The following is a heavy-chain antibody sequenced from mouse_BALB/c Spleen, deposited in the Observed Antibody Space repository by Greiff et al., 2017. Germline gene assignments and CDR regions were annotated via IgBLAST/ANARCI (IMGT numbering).Heavy chain of an antibody. CDR2: SRNKANDYTT. V-gene: IGHV7-1*02. J-gene: IGHJ1*01. CDR3: ARVDYGSSYWYFDV. CDR1: GFTFSDFY. D-gene: IGHD1-1*01. Sequence: EVKVVESGGGLVQPGGSLRLSCATSGFTFSDFYMEWVRQPPGKRLEWIAASRNKANDYTTEYSASVKGRFIVSRDTSQSILYLQMNALRAEDTAIYYCARVDYGSSYWYFDVWGAGTTVTVSS.